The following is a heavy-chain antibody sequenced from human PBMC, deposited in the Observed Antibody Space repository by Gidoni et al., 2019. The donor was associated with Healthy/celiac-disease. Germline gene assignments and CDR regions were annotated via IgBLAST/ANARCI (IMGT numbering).Heavy chain of an antibody. CDR2: IIPIFGTA. Sequence: GQGLEWMGGIIPIFGTANYAQKFQGRVTITADESTSTAYMELSSLRSEDTAVYYCARGGWGYVSYYFDYWGQGTLVTVSS. V-gene: IGHV1-69*01. J-gene: IGHJ4*02. CDR3: ARGGWGYVSYYFDY. D-gene: IGHD3-16*01.